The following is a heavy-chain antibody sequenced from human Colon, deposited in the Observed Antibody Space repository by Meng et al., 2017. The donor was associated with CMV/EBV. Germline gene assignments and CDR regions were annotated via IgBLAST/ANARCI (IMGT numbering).Heavy chain of an antibody. CDR1: GSIRSASDY. CDR3: ARHEGDYYGPWYFDR. CDR2: VFYSGNT. J-gene: IGHJ4*02. D-gene: IGHD3-10*01. V-gene: IGHV4-39*01. Sequence: SETLSLTCTVSGSIRSASDYWTWIRQPPGKGLEWIGSVFYSGNTHYNPSLMSRVTISVGTTKHQFSLHLSSATAADTAIYYCARHEGDYYGPWYFDRWGPGTVVTVSS.